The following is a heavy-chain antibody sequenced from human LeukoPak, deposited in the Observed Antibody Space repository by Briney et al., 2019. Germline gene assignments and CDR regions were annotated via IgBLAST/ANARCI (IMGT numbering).Heavy chain of an antibody. CDR2: INHSGST. J-gene: IGHJ6*02. CDR1: GGSFSGYY. V-gene: IGHV4-34*01. Sequence: SETLSLTCAVYGGSFSGYYWSWIRQPPGEGLEWIGEINHSGSTNYNPSLKSRVTISVDTSKNQFSLKLSSVTAADRAVYYCARAPIAVAGRSASRIYYYYGMDVWGQGTTVTVSS. D-gene: IGHD6-19*01. CDR3: ARAPIAVAGRSASRIYYYYGMDV.